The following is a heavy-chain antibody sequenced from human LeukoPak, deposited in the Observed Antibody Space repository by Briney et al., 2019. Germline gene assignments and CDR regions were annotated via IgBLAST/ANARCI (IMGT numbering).Heavy chain of an antibody. CDR3: AREAGMVRGVTLFVYYYMDV. V-gene: IGHV3-48*01. D-gene: IGHD3-10*01. CDR1: GFTFSSYS. Sequence: SGGSLRLSCAASGFTFSSYSMNWVRQAPGKGLEWVSYISSGSSTIFYTDSVKGRFTISRDNAKNSLYLQMNSLRAEDTAVYYCAREAGMVRGVTLFVYYYMDVWGKGTTVTVSS. J-gene: IGHJ6*03. CDR2: ISSGSSTI.